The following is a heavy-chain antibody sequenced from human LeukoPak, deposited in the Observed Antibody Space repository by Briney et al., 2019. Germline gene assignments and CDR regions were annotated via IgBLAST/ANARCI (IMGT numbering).Heavy chain of an antibody. CDR2: IFYTGST. J-gene: IGHJ4*02. CDR1: GGSISSHY. CDR3: ARDLGIPAAPNDY. V-gene: IGHV4-59*11. Sequence: SETLSLTCTVSGGSISSHYWSWIRQPPGKGLEWIGYIFYTGSTNYIPSLKSRVTMSVDTSKNQFSLKLTSVTAADTAVYYCARDLGIPAAPNDYWGQGTLVTVSS. D-gene: IGHD2-2*01.